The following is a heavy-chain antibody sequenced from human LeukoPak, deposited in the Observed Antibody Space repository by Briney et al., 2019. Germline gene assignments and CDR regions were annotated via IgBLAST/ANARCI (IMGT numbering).Heavy chain of an antibody. V-gene: IGHV4-59*01. Sequence: PSETLSLTCTVSGGSISSYYWSWIRQPPGKGLEWIGYIYYSGSTNYNPSLKSRVTISVDTSKNQFSLKLSSVTAADTAVDYCARGSTRGPGWYFDLWGRGTLVTVSS. CDR1: GGSISSYY. D-gene: IGHD6-6*01. J-gene: IGHJ2*01. CDR3: ARGSTRGPGWYFDL. CDR2: IYYSGST.